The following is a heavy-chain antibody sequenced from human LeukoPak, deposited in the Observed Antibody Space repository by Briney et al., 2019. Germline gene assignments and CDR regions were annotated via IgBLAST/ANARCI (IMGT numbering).Heavy chain of an antibody. Sequence: PGGSQRLSCAASGFTIDDYAMHWVRQAPGKGLEWVSGISWNSGSIGYADSVKGRFTISRDNAKNSLYLQMNSLRAEDTALYYCAKDNSYDILTGYIDYWGQGTLVTVSS. V-gene: IGHV3-9*01. D-gene: IGHD3-9*01. CDR2: ISWNSGSI. CDR3: AKDNSYDILTGYIDY. CDR1: GFTIDDYA. J-gene: IGHJ4*02.